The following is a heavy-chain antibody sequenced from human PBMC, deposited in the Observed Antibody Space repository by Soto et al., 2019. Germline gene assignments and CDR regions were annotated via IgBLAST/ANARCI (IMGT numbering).Heavy chain of an antibody. J-gene: IGHJ3*02. CDR1: GFTFSRYG. CDR3: AKDGNYDYVWGRNAFDI. CDR2: ISYDGGNK. Sequence: QVQLVESGGGVVQPGKSLRLSCAASGFTFSRYGMHWVRQAPGKGLQWVAVISYDGGNKYYAESLKGRFTISRDNSKNXXYLQMNSLRAEDTAVYYCAKDGNYDYVWGRNAFDIWGQGTMVTVSS. D-gene: IGHD3-16*01. V-gene: IGHV3-30*18.